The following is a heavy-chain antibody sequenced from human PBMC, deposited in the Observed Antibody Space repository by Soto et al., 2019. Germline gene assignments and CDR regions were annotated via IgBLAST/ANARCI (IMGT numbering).Heavy chain of an antibody. Sequence: GGSLRLSCAASGFTFSSYSMNWVRQAPGKGLEWVSSISSSSYIYYADSVKGRFTISRDNAKNSLYLQMNSLRAEDTAVYYCARAPDYYYYYGMDVRGQGTTVTVSS. CDR3: ARAPDYYYYYGMDV. CDR2: ISSSSYI. J-gene: IGHJ6*02. V-gene: IGHV3-21*01. CDR1: GFTFSSYS.